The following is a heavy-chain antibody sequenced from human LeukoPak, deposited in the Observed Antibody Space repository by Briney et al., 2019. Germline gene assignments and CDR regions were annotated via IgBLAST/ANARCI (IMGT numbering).Heavy chain of an antibody. CDR1: GFAVSTNY. CDR2: ISSSGSTI. CDR3: ARSGPLGSYYYGMDV. Sequence: GGSLRLSCAASGFAVSTNYMTWVRQAPGKGLEWVSYISSSGSTIYYADSVKGRFTISRDNAKNSLYLQMNSLRTEDTAVYYCARSGPLGSYYYGMDVWGQGTTVTVSS. J-gene: IGHJ6*02. D-gene: IGHD1-26*01. V-gene: IGHV3-11*01.